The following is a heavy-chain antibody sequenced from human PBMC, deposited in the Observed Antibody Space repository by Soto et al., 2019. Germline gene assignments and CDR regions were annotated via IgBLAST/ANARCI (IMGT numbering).Heavy chain of an antibody. J-gene: IGHJ4*02. Sequence: ASVKVSCKASGYTFTSYYLHWVRQAPGQGLEWMGIVNPSGGHTSYAQKFHGRVTMTSDTSTSTVYMELSSLRSEDTAVYYCVRDRFGYGDSGDWGQGNLVTVSS. D-gene: IGHD4-17*01. CDR3: VRDRFGYGDSGD. V-gene: IGHV1-46*01. CDR2: VNPSGGHT. CDR1: GYTFTSYY.